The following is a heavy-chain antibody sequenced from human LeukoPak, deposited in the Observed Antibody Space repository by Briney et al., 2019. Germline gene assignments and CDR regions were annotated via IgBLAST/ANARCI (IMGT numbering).Heavy chain of an antibody. CDR2: ISSSSSTI. D-gene: IGHD6-13*01. Sequence: RPGGSLRLSCAASGFTFSSYSMNWVRQAPGKGLEWVSYISSSSSTIYYADSVKGRFTISRDNAKNSLYLQMNSLRAEDTAVYYCARDENSRRDYWGQGTLVTVSS. V-gene: IGHV3-48*04. J-gene: IGHJ4*02. CDR3: ARDENSRRDY. CDR1: GFTFSSYS.